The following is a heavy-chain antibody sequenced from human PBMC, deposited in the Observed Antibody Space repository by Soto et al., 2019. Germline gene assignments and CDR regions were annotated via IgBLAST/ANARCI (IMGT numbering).Heavy chain of an antibody. Sequence: SDTLSLTCAVYRGSFFGYYWRWVPQPPGKGLEWIGEINHSGSTNYNPSLKSRVTISVDTSRNQFSLKLSSVTAADTAVYYCARPTRQWLGLRYYYGMDVWGQGTTVT. D-gene: IGHD6-19*01. J-gene: IGHJ6*02. CDR1: RGSFFGYY. V-gene: IGHV4-34*01. CDR3: ARPTRQWLGLRYYYGMDV. CDR2: INHSGST.